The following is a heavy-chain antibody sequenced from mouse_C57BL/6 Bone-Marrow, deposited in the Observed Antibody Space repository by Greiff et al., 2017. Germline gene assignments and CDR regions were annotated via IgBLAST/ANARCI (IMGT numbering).Heavy chain of an antibody. D-gene: IGHD2-5*01. CDR1: GYTFTSYG. Sequence: QVQLQQSGAELARPGASVKLSCKASGYTFTSYGISWVKQRTGQGLEWIGEIYPRSGNTYYNEKFKGKATLTADKSSSAAYMELRSRTSEYSAVYYCARGDYSNSYYAMDYWGQGTSVTVSS. CDR2: IYPRSGNT. J-gene: IGHJ4*01. V-gene: IGHV1-81*01. CDR3: ARGDYSNSYYAMDY.